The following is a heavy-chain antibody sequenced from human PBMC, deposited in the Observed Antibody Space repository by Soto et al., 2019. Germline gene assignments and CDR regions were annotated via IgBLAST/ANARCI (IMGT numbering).Heavy chain of an antibody. CDR2: IIPIFGTA. J-gene: IGHJ6*02. CDR1: GGTFSSYA. D-gene: IGHD2-2*01. Sequence: QVQLVQSGAEVKKPGSSVKVSCKASGGTFSSYAISWVRQAPGQGLEWMGGIIPIFGTANYAQKFQGRVTITADKATSTAYMELSSLRSEDTAVYYCARPGGAHTQYQLLSFHYYYGMDVWGQGTTVTVSS. CDR3: ARPGGAHTQYQLLSFHYYYGMDV. V-gene: IGHV1-69*06.